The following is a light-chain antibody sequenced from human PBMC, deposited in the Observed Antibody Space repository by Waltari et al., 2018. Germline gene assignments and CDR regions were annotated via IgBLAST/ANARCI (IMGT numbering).Light chain of an antibody. CDR2: DVS. V-gene: IGLV2-14*04. Sequence: NYLAWFQQKPGKVPRLLIRDVSERPSGVSERFSGSKSGNTASLTISNLQAEDEADYYCNAYTRSASFVFGGGTKLTVL. J-gene: IGLJ2*01. CDR1: NY. CDR3: NAYTRSASFV.